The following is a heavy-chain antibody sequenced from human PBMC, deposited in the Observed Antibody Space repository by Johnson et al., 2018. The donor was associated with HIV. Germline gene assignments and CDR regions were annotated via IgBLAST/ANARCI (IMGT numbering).Heavy chain of an antibody. Sequence: EVQLLESGGGLVQPGGSLRLSCAASGFTFSSYWMSWVRQAPGKGLEWVANIKQDGSEKYYVDSVKGRFTISRDNAKNSLYLQMNSLRAEDTAVYYCARDGCRGVGVPTQGCAFDIWDQGTLVTVAS. CDR1: GFTFSSYW. CDR3: ARDGCRGVGVPTQGCAFDI. J-gene: IGHJ3*02. V-gene: IGHV3-7*01. CDR2: IKQDGSEK. D-gene: IGHD3-3*01.